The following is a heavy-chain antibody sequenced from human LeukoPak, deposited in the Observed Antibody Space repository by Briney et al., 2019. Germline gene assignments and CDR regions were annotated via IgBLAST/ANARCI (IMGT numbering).Heavy chain of an antibody. J-gene: IGHJ4*02. CDR1: GFTFSSYT. CDR2: ISGTSNTI. D-gene: IGHD3-16*01. Sequence: GGSLRLSCAASGFTFSSYTMNWVRQAPGKGLGWVSIISGTSNTIYYADSVKGRFTISRDNAKNSLYLQMNSLRGEDTAVYYCARKGGGIIDYWGQGTLVTVSS. CDR3: ARKGGGIIDY. V-gene: IGHV3-48*01.